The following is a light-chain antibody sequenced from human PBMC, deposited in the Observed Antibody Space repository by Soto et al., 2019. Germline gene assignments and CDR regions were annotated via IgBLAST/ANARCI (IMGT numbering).Light chain of an antibody. CDR1: QAINIY. CDR2: PAS. Sequence: DIQMTQSPSSLSAAVGDRVTITCRASQAINIYLAWYQQKPGKVPKLLIYPASTLGSGVPSRFSGSGSGTDFTLTISSLQPEDVATYYCQKYNGAPWTFGQGTKVEIK. J-gene: IGKJ1*01. CDR3: QKYNGAPWT. V-gene: IGKV1-27*01.